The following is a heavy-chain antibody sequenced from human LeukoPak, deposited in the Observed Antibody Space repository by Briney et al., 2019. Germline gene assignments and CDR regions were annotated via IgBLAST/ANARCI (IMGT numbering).Heavy chain of an antibody. V-gene: IGHV3-23*01. J-gene: IGHJ4*02. CDR1: GFTFSSYA. D-gene: IGHD3-22*01. Sequence: GGSLRLSCAASGFTFSSYAMTWVRQAPGKGLEWVSTLSGSGGSTYYADSVKGRFTISRDNSKNTLYLHMSSLRAEDTAVYYCAKVRASSGYSYYFDYWGQGTLVTVSS. CDR2: LSGSGGST. CDR3: AKVRASSGYSYYFDY.